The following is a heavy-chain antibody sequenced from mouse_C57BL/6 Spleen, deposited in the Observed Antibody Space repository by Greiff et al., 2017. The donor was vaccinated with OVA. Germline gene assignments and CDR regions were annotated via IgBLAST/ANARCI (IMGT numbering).Heavy chain of an antibody. CDR2: INPNNGGT. CDR1: GYTFTDYY. V-gene: IGHV1-26*01. J-gene: IGHJ1*03. CDR3: ATSSCCSHCALDF. Sequence: EVQLRQSGPELVKPGASVKISCKASGYTFTDYYMNWVKQSHRKSLEWIGDINPNNGGTSYNQKFKGKATLTVDQSSSTAYMELRSLPSEASAVFYYATSSCCSHCALDFWGTGTTVTVSS. D-gene: IGHD3-1*01.